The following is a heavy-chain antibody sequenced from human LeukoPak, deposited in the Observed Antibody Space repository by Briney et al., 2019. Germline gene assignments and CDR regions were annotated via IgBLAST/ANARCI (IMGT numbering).Heavy chain of an antibody. D-gene: IGHD2-15*01. CDR1: GGTFSSYA. CDR2: IIPIFGTA. J-gene: IGHJ4*02. CDR3: ARGRLVAATFDY. V-gene: IGHV1-69*06. Sequence: GASVKVSCKASGGTFSSYAISWVRQAPGQGLEWMGGIIPIFGTANYAQKFQGRVTITADKSTSTAYMELSSLRSGDTAVYYCARGRLVAATFDYWGQGTLVTVSS.